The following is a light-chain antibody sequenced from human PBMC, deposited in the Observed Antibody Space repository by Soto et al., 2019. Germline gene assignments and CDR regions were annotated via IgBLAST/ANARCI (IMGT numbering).Light chain of an antibody. CDR3: QQSGSSLWT. Sequence: TVLPQSPDTLSLSPGERATLSCRASQSLRSGYLAWFQQKPGQAPRLLIYDASSRATGVPNRFSGSGSGTDFTFTISRVEPEDFAVYYCQQSGSSLWTFGQGTKVDNK. CDR2: DAS. J-gene: IGKJ1*01. CDR1: QSLRSGY. V-gene: IGKV3-20*01.